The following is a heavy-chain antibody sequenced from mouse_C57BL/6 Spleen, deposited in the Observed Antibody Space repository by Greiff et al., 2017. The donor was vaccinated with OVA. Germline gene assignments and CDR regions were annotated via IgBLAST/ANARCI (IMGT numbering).Heavy chain of an antibody. D-gene: IGHD1-1*01. CDR1: GYSFTDYN. V-gene: IGHV1-39*01. Sequence: EVKLMESGPELVKPGASVKISCKASGYSFTDYNMNWVKQSNGKSLEWIGVINPNYGTTSYNQKFKGKATLTVDQSSSTAYMQLNSLTSEDSAVYYCARGGSSYGYYAMDYWGQGTSVTVSS. CDR2: INPNYGTT. CDR3: ARGGSSYGYYAMDY. J-gene: IGHJ4*01.